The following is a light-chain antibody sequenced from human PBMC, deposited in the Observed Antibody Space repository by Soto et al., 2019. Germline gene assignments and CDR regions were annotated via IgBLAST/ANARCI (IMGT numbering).Light chain of an antibody. V-gene: IGLV1-44*01. CDR1: VRNIGSNT. CDR2: SND. Sequence: VLTQPPSASGPPGQRVTISCSGSVRNIGSNTVNWYQHLPGTAPRFLIHSNDQRPSGVPDRVSGNKSGTSDSLAMSRLQSEDEADYYCAPWDGSMNAYVLGSGTKVPVL. J-gene: IGLJ1*01. CDR3: APWDGSMNAYV.